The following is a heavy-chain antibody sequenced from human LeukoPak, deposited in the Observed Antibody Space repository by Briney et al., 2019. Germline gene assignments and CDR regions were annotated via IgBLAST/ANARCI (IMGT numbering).Heavy chain of an antibody. CDR2: INGDGSRI. CDR1: GFTFSSHW. J-gene: IGHJ4*02. Sequence: PGGSLRLSCVASGFTFSSHWMHWVRQVPGKGLMWVSRINGDGSRIHYGDSVKGRFTISRDNAKNTLYLQMSSLRGEDTAVYYCAKDGGPYTNSPQTGWGQGTLVTVSS. V-gene: IGHV3-74*01. D-gene: IGHD6-6*01. CDR3: AKDGGPYTNSPQTG.